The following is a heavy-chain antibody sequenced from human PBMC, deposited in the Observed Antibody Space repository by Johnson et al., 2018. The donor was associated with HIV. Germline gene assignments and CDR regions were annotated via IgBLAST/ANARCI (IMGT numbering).Heavy chain of an antibody. CDR3: ARGRTAMVTPFDA. J-gene: IGHJ3*01. CDR1: GFTFSSYA. V-gene: IGHV3-30-3*01. CDR2: ISYDGSNE. Sequence: QVQLVESGGGVVRPGGSLRLSCAASGFTFSSYAMHWVRQAPGKGLEWVAVISYDGSNEYYADSVKGRFTICRDNAKNSLYLQMNSLRAEDTAVYYCARGRTAMVTPFDAWGQGTRVTVSS. D-gene: IGHD5-18*01.